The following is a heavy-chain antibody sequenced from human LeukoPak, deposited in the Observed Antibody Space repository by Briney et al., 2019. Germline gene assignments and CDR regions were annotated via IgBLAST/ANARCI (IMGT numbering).Heavy chain of an antibody. Sequence: PGGSLRLSCAASGFTFSRYSVNWVRQAPGKGLEWVSCISDSSRHIYYADSVKGRFTISRDNAKSSASLQMNSLRVHDTAVYYCARAYTNGDYLDYWGQGTLVTVSS. CDR3: ARAYTNGDYLDY. J-gene: IGHJ4*02. CDR1: GFTFSRYS. V-gene: IGHV3-21*01. CDR2: ISDSSRHI. D-gene: IGHD4-17*01.